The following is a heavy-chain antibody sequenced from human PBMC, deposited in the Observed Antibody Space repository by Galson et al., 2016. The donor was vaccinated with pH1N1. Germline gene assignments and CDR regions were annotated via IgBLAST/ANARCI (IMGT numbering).Heavy chain of an antibody. CDR1: GFTLGDFY. D-gene: IGHD3-16*01. V-gene: IGHV3-7*01. CDR2: IKENGSEK. Sequence: SLRLSCAATGFTLGDFYMDWVRQAPGKGLEWVANIKENGSEKYYLDSVKGRFTISRDNAKHSVSLQLDSLRAEDTAVYYCAGHLFSASESPFEYWGQGALVTVSS. J-gene: IGHJ4*02. CDR3: AGHLFSASESPFEY.